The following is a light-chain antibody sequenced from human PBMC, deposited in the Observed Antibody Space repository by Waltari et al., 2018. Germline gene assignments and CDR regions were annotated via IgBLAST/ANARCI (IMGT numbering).Light chain of an antibody. CDR1: QSILFGSTNKNY. CDR3: QQYYSTPQT. V-gene: IGKV4-1*01. Sequence: DIVMTQSPDSLAVSLGERATINCKSSQSILFGSTNKNYLAWYQQKSGQPPKLLIYWASTRESGVPDRFSGSGSGTDFTLTISRLQAEDVAVYYCQQYYSTPQTFGQGTKVEMK. J-gene: IGKJ1*01. CDR2: WAS.